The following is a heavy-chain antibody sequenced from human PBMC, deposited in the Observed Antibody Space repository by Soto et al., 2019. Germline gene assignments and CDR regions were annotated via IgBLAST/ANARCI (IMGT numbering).Heavy chain of an antibody. CDR1: GGSISSYY. V-gene: IGHV4-59*01. CDR2: IYYSGST. CDR3: ARVGAYCSSTSCYALPYNWFDP. Sequence: SECLSLTCTVSGGSISSYYWSWIRQPPGKGLEWIGYIYYSGSTNYNPSLKSRVTISVDTSKNQFSLKLSSVTAADTAVYYCARVGAYCSSTSCYALPYNWFDPWGQGTLVTVSS. J-gene: IGHJ5*02. D-gene: IGHD2-2*01.